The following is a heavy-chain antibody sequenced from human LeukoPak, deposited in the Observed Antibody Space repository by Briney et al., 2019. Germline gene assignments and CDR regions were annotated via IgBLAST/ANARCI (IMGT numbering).Heavy chain of an antibody. J-gene: IGHJ2*01. CDR2: ITHSGNT. V-gene: IGHV4-34*01. CDR3: ARRIGYSSAWPHWYFDL. CDR1: GGSFSGYF. Sequence: PETLSLTCAVHGGSFSGYFWSWVRQPPGKGLEWIGEITHSGNTNYNSSLKSRVTISVDTSNNQFSLKLSSVTAADTSVYYCARRIGYSSAWPHWYFDLWGRGTLVTVSS. D-gene: IGHD6-19*01.